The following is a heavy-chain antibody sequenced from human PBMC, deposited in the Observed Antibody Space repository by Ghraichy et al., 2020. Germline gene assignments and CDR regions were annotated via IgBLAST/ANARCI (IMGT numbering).Heavy chain of an antibody. Sequence: GGALRLSCAASGFTFSSYGMHWVRQAPGKGLEWVAVISYDGSNKYYADSVKGRFTISRDNSKNTLYLQMNSLRAEDTAVYYCAKGSPPPYTTVTTLHDYWGQGTLVTVSS. CDR3: AKGSPPPYTTVTTLHDY. D-gene: IGHD4-17*01. CDR2: ISYDGSNK. J-gene: IGHJ4*02. CDR1: GFTFSSYG. V-gene: IGHV3-30*18.